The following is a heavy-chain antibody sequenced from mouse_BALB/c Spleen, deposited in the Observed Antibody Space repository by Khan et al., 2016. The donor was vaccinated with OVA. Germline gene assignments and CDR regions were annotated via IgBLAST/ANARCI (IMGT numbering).Heavy chain of an antibody. CDR1: GYSITSGYY. J-gene: IGHJ3*01. V-gene: IGHV3-6*02. Sequence: EVQLQESGPGLVKPSQSLSLTCSVTGYSITSGYYWNWIRQFPGNKLELMGYISYDGSNNYNPSLKNRISITRDTSKNQFFLKLNSVTTEDTATYYCARGYDGYYWFAYWGQGTLVTVSA. CDR3: ARGYDGYYWFAY. D-gene: IGHD2-3*01. CDR2: ISYDGSN.